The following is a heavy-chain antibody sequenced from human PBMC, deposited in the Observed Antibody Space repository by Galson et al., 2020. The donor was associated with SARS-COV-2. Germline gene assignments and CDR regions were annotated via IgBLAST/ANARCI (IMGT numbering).Heavy chain of an antibody. CDR1: GDSVSSNSAA. CDR2: TYYRSKWYN. D-gene: IGHD6-19*01. V-gene: IGHV6-1*01. CDR3: ARESGIAVAGTLYYYFYGMDV. Sequence: SETLSLTCAISGDSVSSNSAAWNWIRQSPSRGLEWLGRTYYRSKWYNDYAVSVKSRITINPDTSKNQFSLQVNSVTPEDTAVYYCARESGIAVAGTLYYYFYGMDVWGQGTTVTVSS. J-gene: IGHJ6*02.